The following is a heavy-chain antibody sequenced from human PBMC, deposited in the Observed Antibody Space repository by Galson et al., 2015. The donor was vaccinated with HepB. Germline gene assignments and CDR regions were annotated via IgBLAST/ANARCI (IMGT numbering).Heavy chain of an antibody. D-gene: IGHD2-15*01. CDR2: INPRGGSR. CDR3: ARDRPDRYCRGGSCYAE. Sequence: SVKVSCKASGYTFTDYYMHWVRQAPGQGLEWMGIINPRGGSRSYAQRFQGRVTMTRDTSPSTGYMELSSLRSEDTDVYYCARDRPDRYCRGGSCYAEWGQGTLVTVSS. J-gene: IGHJ4*02. CDR1: GYTFTDYY. V-gene: IGHV1-46*01.